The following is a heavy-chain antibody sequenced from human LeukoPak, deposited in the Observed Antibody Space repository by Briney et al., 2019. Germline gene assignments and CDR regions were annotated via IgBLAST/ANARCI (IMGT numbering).Heavy chain of an antibody. Sequence: QSWGSLRLSCAASGFTFSSYAMHWVRQAPGKGLEWVAVISYDGSNKYYADSVKGRFTISRDNSKNTLYLQMNSLRAEDTAVYYCANLRYGSGSWGQGTLVTVSS. CDR3: ANLRYGSGS. D-gene: IGHD3-10*01. V-gene: IGHV3-30*04. CDR2: ISYDGSNK. CDR1: GFTFSSYA. J-gene: IGHJ5*02.